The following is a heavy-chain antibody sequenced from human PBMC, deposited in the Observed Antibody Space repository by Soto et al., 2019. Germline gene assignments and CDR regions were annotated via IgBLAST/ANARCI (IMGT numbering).Heavy chain of an antibody. J-gene: IGHJ5*02. CDR3: ARDLDLAYCGGDCYPKANWFDP. CDR1: GGAISLDF. D-gene: IGHD2-21*02. Sequence: LSLTCNVLGGAISLDFWSWVRQSGGEGLEWIGRIYTTGSTNYNPSLRGRVAMSMDTSKNQFSLRLNSVTAADTAVYYCARDLDLAYCGGDCYPKANWFDPWGQGTLVTVSS. CDR2: IYTTGST. V-gene: IGHV4-4*07.